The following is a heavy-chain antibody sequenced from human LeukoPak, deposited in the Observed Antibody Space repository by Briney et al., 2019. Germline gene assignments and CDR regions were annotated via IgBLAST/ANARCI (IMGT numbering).Heavy chain of an antibody. CDR3: ARDASALY. CDR2: ISWNSGSI. J-gene: IGHJ4*02. D-gene: IGHD6-19*01. Sequence: GGTLRLSCAASGFTFSSYGMSWVRQAPGKGLEWVSGISWNSGSIGYADSVKGRFTISRDNARDSLYLQMNSLRDDDTSVYFCARDASALYWGRGTLVTVSS. V-gene: IGHV3-20*04. CDR1: GFTFSSYG.